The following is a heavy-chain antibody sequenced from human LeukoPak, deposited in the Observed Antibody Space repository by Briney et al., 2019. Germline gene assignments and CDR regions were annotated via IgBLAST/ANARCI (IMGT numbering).Heavy chain of an antibody. CDR3: AREDWGSSGSGVYYYGMDV. J-gene: IGHJ6*02. Sequence: PSETLSLTCTVSGGSISSYYWSWIRQPPGKGLEWIGYIYYSGSTNYDPSLKSRVTISVDTSKNQFSLKLSSVTAADTAVYYCAREDWGSSGSGVYYYGMDVWGQGTTVTVSS. CDR2: IYYSGST. D-gene: IGHD3-22*01. V-gene: IGHV4-59*12. CDR1: GGSISSYY.